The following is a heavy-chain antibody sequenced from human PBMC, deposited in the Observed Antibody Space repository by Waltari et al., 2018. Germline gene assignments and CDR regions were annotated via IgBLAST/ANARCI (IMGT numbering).Heavy chain of an antibody. D-gene: IGHD3-10*01. CDR1: GYTLTELS. V-gene: IGHV1-24*01. CDR3: ATDLSGSGSYYTSY. Sequence: QVQLVQSGAEVKKPGASVQVSCKVSGYTLTELSMHWVPQAPGKGLEWMGGVDPEDGETIYAKKFQGRVTMTEDTSTDTAYMELSSLRSEDTAVYYCATDLSGSGSYYTSYWGQGTLVTVSS. CDR2: VDPEDGET. J-gene: IGHJ4*02.